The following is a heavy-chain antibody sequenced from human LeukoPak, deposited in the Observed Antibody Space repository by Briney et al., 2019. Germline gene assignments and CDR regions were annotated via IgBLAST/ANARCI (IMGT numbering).Heavy chain of an antibody. D-gene: IGHD2-8*01. CDR2: ISSSSSYI. J-gene: IGHJ4*02. CDR3: ARAYGGRIGYFDY. V-gene: IGHV3-21*01. Sequence: GGSLRLSCAASGFTFSSYSMNWVRQAPGKGLEWVSSISSSSSYIYYADSVKGRFTISRDNAKNSLYLQMNSLRAEDTAVYYCARAYGGRIGYFDYWGQGTLVTVSS. CDR1: GFTFSSYS.